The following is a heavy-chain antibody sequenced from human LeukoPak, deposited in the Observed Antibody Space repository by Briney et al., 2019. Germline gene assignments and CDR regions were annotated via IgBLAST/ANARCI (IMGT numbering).Heavy chain of an antibody. CDR1: GGSVSSSTYY. J-gene: IGHJ5*02. CDR3: ARQLFVVS. CDR2: FYYGST. D-gene: IGHD2-21*01. Sequence: SETLSLTCTVSGGSVSSSTYYWGWIRQPPGKGLEWIGSFYYGSTSYNASLKGRVTISADTSENTLSLSLSSVTAADTGVYYCARQLFVVSWGQGTLVTVSS. V-gene: IGHV4-39*01.